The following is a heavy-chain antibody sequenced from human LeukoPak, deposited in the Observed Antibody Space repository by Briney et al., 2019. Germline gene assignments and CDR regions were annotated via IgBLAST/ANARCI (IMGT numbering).Heavy chain of an antibody. V-gene: IGHV4-34*01. CDR1: GGSFSGYY. J-gene: IGHJ4*02. CDR2: INHSGST. D-gene: IGHD5-24*01. Sequence: PSETLPLTCAVYGGSFSGYYWSWIRQPPGKGLEWIGEINHSGSTNYNPSLKSRVTMSVDTSKNQFSLKLSSVTAADTAVYYCAREMATIRFDYWGQGTLVTVSS. CDR3: AREMATIRFDY.